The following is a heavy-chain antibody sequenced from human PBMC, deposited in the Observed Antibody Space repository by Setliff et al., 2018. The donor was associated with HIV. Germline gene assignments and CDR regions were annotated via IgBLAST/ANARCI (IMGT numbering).Heavy chain of an antibody. V-gene: IGHV1-24*01. CDR2: LDPKGGKT. Sequence: ASVKVSCKVSGYTLTELSRHWVRQAPGKGLEWMGGLDPKGGKTMYAQKFQGRVTMTEDTSTDTAHMELRSLRSEDMAVYYCVIGSAARPFDYWGQGTLVTVSS. CDR3: VIGSAARPFDY. CDR1: GYTLTELS. D-gene: IGHD6-6*01. J-gene: IGHJ4*02.